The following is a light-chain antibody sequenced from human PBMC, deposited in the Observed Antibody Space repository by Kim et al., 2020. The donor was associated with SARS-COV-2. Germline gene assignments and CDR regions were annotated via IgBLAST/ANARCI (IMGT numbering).Light chain of an antibody. CDR1: RDIHDF. Sequence: DIQISQSPSSLHASIGDTVTITCQASRDIHDFLSWFQQKPGRAPKLLIYDASHLEPGVPSRFSGSGSGTHFIFNISSLQPEDTATYFCQQYESLPLIFGQGTRLEIK. V-gene: IGKV1-33*01. J-gene: IGKJ5*01. CDR2: DAS. CDR3: QQYESLPLI.